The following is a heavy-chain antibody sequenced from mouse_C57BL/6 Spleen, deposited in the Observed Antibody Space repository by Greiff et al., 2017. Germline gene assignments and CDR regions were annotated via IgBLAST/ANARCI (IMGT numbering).Heavy chain of an antibody. CDR2: IYPGSGST. CDR1: GYTFTSYW. J-gene: IGHJ2*01. CDR3: ARSITTVVATDFDY. V-gene: IGHV1-55*01. Sequence: QVQLQQPGAELVKPGASVKMSCKASGYTFTSYWITWEKQRPGQGLEWIGDIYPGSGSTNYNEKFKSKATLTVDTSSSTAYMQLSSLTSEDSAVYYCARSITTVVATDFDYWGQGTTLTVSS. D-gene: IGHD1-1*01.